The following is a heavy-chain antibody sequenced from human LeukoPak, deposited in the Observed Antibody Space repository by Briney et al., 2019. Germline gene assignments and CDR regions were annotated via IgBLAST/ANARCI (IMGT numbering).Heavy chain of an antibody. V-gene: IGHV3-48*03. CDR3: AREGLLWFGELLTFDP. CDR2: FSSSGSTI. CDR1: GFTFSSYE. J-gene: IGHJ5*02. Sequence: GGSLRLSCAASGFTFSSYEINWVRQAPGKGLEWVSYFSSSGSTIYYADSVKGRFTISRDNAKNSLYLQMNSLRAEDTAVYYCAREGLLWFGELLTFDPWGQGTLVTVSS. D-gene: IGHD3-10*01.